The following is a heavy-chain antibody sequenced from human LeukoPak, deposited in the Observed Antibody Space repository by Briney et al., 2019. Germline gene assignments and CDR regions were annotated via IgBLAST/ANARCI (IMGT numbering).Heavy chain of an antibody. CDR1: GGSISSYY. Sequence: SETLPVTCTVSGGSISSYYWSWIRQPPGKGLEWIGYIYYSGRTNYNPSLKGRVTISVDTSKNQFSLKLSSVTAADTAVYYCARGSMVNYFDSSVYYNYWGQAAVVTLFS. CDR2: IYYSGRT. V-gene: IGHV4-59*01. D-gene: IGHD3-22*01. CDR3: ARGSMVNYFDSSVYYNY. J-gene: IGHJ4*02.